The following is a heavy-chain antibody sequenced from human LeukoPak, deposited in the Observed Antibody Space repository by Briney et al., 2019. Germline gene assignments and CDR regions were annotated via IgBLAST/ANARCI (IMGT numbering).Heavy chain of an antibody. CDR1: GGSISSGSYY. CDR2: IYTSGST. V-gene: IGHV4-61*02. Sequence: SQTLSLTCTVCGGSISSGSYYWSWIRQPAGKGLEWIGRIYTSGSTNYNPSLKSRVTISVDTSKNQFSLKLSSVTAADTAVYYCARRRWQHSYNAFDIWGQGTMVTVSS. D-gene: IGHD5-24*01. CDR3: ARRRWQHSYNAFDI. J-gene: IGHJ3*02.